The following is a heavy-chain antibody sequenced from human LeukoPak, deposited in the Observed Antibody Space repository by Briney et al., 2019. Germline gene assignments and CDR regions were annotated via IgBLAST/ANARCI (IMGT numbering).Heavy chain of an antibody. CDR3: ARASYGDLSYWYFDL. CDR2: IYSGGST. V-gene: IGHV3-66*01. CDR1: GFTVSSNY. D-gene: IGHD4-17*01. J-gene: IGHJ2*01. Sequence: GGSLRLSCAASGFTVSSNYMSWVRQAPGKGLEWVTVIYSGGSTYYADSVKGRFTISRDNSKNTLYLQMNSLRAEDTAVYYCARASYGDLSYWYFDLWGRGTLVTVSS.